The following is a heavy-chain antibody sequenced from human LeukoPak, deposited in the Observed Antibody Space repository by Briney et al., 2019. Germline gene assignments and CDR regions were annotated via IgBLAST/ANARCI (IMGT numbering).Heavy chain of an antibody. CDR3: ATWSSSSGEVY. Sequence: SETLSLTCTVSGGSVSRGGGYWSWIRQPAGKGLEWIRRVYSDERHIYHPSLKSRVTISVDPSRNQFSLNPSSATAADTAVYYCATWSSSSGEVYWGQGTLVTVSS. V-gene: IGHV4-61*02. J-gene: IGHJ4*02. CDR1: GGSVSRGGGY. D-gene: IGHD6-6*01. CDR2: VYSDERH.